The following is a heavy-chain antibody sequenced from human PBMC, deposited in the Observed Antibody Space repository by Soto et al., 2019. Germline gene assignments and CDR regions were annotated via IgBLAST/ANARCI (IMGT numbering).Heavy chain of an antibody. CDR2: INPSGGST. CDR1: GYTFTNFY. Sequence: ASVKVSCKASGYTFTNFYMHWVRQAPGQGLEWMAVINPSGGSTIYAQSFQGRVTVTRDTSTSTVYMELSSLRSEDTAVYYCDRRPSTQWNIFEYWGQANLVTVSS. V-gene: IGHV1-46*01. CDR3: DRRPSTQWNIFEY. J-gene: IGHJ4*02. D-gene: IGHD6-19*01.